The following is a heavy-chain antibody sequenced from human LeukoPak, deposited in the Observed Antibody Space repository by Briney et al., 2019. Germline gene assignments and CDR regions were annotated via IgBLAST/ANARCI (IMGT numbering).Heavy chain of an antibody. V-gene: IGHV1-46*03. D-gene: IGHD4-23*01. Sequence: ASVKVSCKASGYTFTSCYMHWVRQAPGQGLEWMGIINPSGGSTSYAQKFQGRVTMTRDTSTSTVYMELSSLRSEDTAVYYCARVGTVVTFAFDIWGQGTMVTVSS. J-gene: IGHJ3*02. CDR1: GYTFTSCY. CDR2: INPSGGST. CDR3: ARVGTVVTFAFDI.